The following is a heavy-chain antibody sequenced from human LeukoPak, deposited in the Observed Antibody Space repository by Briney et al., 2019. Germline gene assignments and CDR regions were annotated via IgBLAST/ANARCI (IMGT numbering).Heavy chain of an antibody. CDR2: ISAYNGNT. D-gene: IGHD3-22*01. J-gene: IGHJ4*02. CDR3: ARPYHDSSAPPYDY. CDR1: GYTFTSYG. V-gene: IGHV1-18*01. Sequence: GASVKVSCKASGYTFTSYGISWVRQAPGQGLEWMGWISAYNGNTNYAQKLQGRVTMTTDTSTSTAYMELRSLRSDDTAVYYCARPYHDSSAPPYDYWGQGTLVTVSS.